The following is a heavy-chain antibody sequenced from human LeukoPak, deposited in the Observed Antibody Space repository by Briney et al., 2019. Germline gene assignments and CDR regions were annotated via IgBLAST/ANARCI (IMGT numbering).Heavy chain of an antibody. CDR3: ARVRVSSGSHPWYFDY. V-gene: IGHV4-59*01. D-gene: IGHD3-22*01. CDR2: IYYSGRT. CDR1: RGSNSSYY. Sequence: PSETLSLTCTVSRGSNSSYYWSWIRQPPGQGLEWIGYIYYSGRTDYNPSLKSRVNISVDTSKNQFSLKLSSVTAADTAVYFCARVRVSSGSHPWYFDYWGQGTLVTVSS. J-gene: IGHJ4*02.